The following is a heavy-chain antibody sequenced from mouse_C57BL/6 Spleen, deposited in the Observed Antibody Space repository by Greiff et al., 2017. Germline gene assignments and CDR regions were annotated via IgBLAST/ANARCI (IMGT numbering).Heavy chain of an antibody. D-gene: IGHD3-1*01. CDR2: IYPGDGDT. J-gene: IGHJ1*03. CDR1: ANASSSSW. Sequence: QVQLKESGPELVKPGASVQISCKASANASSSSWMNWVKKRPGKGLEWIGRIYPGDGDTNYNGKFKGKATLTADKSSSTSYMQLSSLTSEDYAVYFCARHRSWYFDVWGTGTTVTVSS. V-gene: IGHV1-82*01. CDR3: ARHRSWYFDV.